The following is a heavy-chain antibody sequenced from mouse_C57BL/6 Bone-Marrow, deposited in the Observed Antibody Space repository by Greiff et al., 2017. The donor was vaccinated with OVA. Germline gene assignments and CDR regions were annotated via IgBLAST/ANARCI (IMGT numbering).Heavy chain of an antibody. D-gene: IGHD1-1*01. CDR2: FYPGSGSI. J-gene: IGHJ2*01. CDR1: GYTFTEYT. Sequence: VQLQQSGAELVKPGASVKLSCKASGYTFTEYTIHWVKQRSGQGLEWIGWFYPGSGSIKYNEKFKDKATLTADKSSSTVYMELSRLTSEDSAVYVCARHEESPHYYGSSLDYWGQGTTLTVSS. V-gene: IGHV1-62-2*01. CDR3: ARHEESPHYYGSSLDY.